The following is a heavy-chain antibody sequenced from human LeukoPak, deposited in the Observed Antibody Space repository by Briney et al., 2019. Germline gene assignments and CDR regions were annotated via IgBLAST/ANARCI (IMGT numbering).Heavy chain of an antibody. Sequence: PSETLSLTCTVYGGSISSYYWNWIRQPPGKGVEWIGYIYYSGSTNYNPYLKSRVTISVDTSKNLFSLKLNSVTAADTAVYYCARFEGYDFLTGYAYYFDHWGQGTLVTVSS. CDR2: IYYSGST. D-gene: IGHD3-9*01. J-gene: IGHJ4*02. V-gene: IGHV4-59*12. CDR3: ARFEGYDFLTGYAYYFDH. CDR1: GGSISSYY.